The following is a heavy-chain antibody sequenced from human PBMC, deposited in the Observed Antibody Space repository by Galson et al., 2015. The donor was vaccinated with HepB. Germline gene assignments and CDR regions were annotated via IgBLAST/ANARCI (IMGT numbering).Heavy chain of an antibody. J-gene: IGHJ6*03. CDR1: GYTFTSYY. CDR2: INPSGGST. CDR3: AIPGATVTKDLARNYYYYMDV. Sequence: SVKVSCKASGYTFTSYYMHWVRQAPGQGLEWMGIINPSGGSTSYAQKFQGRVTMTRDTSTSTVYMELSSLRSEDTAVYYCAIPGATVTKDLARNYYYYMDVWGKGTTVTVSS. D-gene: IGHD4-11*01. V-gene: IGHV1-46*03.